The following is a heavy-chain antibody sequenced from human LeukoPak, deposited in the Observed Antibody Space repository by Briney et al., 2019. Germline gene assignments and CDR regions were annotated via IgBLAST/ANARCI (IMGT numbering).Heavy chain of an antibody. CDR3: ARTLGRVAVAGSGSFDY. CDR2: IYHSGST. Sequence: TSQTLSLTCTVSGGSISSGGYYWSWIRQPPGKGLEWIGYIYHSGSTYYNPSLKSRVTISVDRSKNQFSLKLSSVTAADTAVYYCARTLGRVAVAGSGSFDYWGQGTLVTVSS. D-gene: IGHD6-19*01. V-gene: IGHV4-30-2*01. CDR1: GGSISSGGYY. J-gene: IGHJ4*02.